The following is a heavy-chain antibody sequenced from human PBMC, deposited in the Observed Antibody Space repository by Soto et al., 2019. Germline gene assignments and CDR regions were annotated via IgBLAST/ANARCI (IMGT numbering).Heavy chain of an antibody. Sequence: PSQTLSLTCAISGDSVSSNSAAWNWIRQSPSRGLEWLGRTYYRAKWFNDYAVSVKSRITISPDTSKNQFSLQLNSVTPEDTAVYYCARDSDGSGRTDFDCWGQGTLVTVSS. D-gene: IGHD6-19*01. J-gene: IGHJ4*02. CDR3: ARDSDGSGRTDFDC. CDR1: GDSVSSNSAA. V-gene: IGHV6-1*01. CDR2: TYYRAKWFN.